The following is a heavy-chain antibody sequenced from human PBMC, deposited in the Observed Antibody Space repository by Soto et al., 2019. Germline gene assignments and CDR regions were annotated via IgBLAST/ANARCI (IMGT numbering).Heavy chain of an antibody. CDR1: GYTFTGYY. CDR2: INPNSGGT. D-gene: IGHD6-25*01. V-gene: IGHV1-2*02. J-gene: IGHJ6*02. CDR3: ARDRLYYYYYGMDV. Sequence: ASVKVSCKASGYTFTGYYMHWVRQAPGQGLEWMGWINPNSGGTNYAQKFQGRVTMTRDTSISTAYMELSRLRSDDTAVYYCARDRLYYYYYGMDVWGQGTTVTVSS.